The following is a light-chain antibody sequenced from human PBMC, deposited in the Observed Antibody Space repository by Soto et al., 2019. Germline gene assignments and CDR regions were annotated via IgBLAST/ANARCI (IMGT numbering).Light chain of an antibody. Sequence: TQSPSSLSASVGDRVTITCRASQSISSYLNWYQQKPGQAPRLLIYGASSRATGIPDRFSGSGSGTDFTLTISRLEPEDFAVYYCQQYGSPPGTFGQGTKVDIK. CDR2: GAS. CDR3: QQYGSPPGT. V-gene: IGKV3-20*01. CDR1: QSISSY. J-gene: IGKJ1*01.